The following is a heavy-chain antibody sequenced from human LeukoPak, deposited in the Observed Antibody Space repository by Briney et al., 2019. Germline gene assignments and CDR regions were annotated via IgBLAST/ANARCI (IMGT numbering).Heavy chain of an antibody. D-gene: IGHD6-13*01. CDR3: ARVRVLKQQLVRDYFDY. CDR2: IYHSGST. J-gene: IGHJ4*02. Sequence: SETLSLTCTVSGYSISSGYYWGWIRQPPGKGLERIGSIYHSGSTYYNPSLKSRVTISVDTSKNQFSLKLSSVTAADTAVYYCARVRVLKQQLVRDYFDYWGQGTLVTVSS. CDR1: GYSISSGYY. V-gene: IGHV4-38-2*02.